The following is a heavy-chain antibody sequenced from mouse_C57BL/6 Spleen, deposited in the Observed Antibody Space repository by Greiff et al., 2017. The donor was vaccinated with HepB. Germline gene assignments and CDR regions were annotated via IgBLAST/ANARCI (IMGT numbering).Heavy chain of an antibody. Sequence: VKLVESGPGLVQPSQSLSITCTVSGFSLTSYGVHWVLQPPGKGLEWLGVIWSGGSTDYNAAFISRLSISKDNSKSQVFFKMNSLQADDTAIYYCAKNAMGDGYYFDYWGQGTTLTVSS. J-gene: IGHJ2*01. D-gene: IGHD2-3*01. V-gene: IGHV2-4*01. CDR1: GFSLTSYG. CDR2: IWSGGST. CDR3: AKNAMGDGYYFDY.